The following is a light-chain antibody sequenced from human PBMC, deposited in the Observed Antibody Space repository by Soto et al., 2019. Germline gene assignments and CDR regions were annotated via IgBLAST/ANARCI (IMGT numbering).Light chain of an antibody. CDR2: SAS. V-gene: IGKV3-20*01. J-gene: IGKJ2*01. Sequence: EIVLTQSPGTLSLSPGERATLSCRASQSVYNNYLAWYQQKPGQAPRLLISSASSRATGIPDRFSGSGSGTDFTLTISRLESEDFAVYYCQRYGSSPPHTFGQGTKLEIK. CDR1: QSVYNNY. CDR3: QRYGSSPPHT.